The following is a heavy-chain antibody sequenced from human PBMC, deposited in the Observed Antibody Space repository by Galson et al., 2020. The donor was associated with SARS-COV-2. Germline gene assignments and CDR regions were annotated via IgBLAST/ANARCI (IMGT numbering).Heavy chain of an antibody. J-gene: IGHJ4*02. CDR3: ARYTTSSVAFDF. CDR1: NGSISSDY. Sequence: SETLSLTCSVSNGSISSDYWSWIRQTPGKGLEWIGFFHYDGSTNYNPSLRSRVTISIDPSKNQFSLKLSSVTAADSAVYYCARYTTSSVAFDFWGQVTLVTVAS. D-gene: IGHD6-6*01. V-gene: IGHV4-59*08. CDR2: FHYDGST.